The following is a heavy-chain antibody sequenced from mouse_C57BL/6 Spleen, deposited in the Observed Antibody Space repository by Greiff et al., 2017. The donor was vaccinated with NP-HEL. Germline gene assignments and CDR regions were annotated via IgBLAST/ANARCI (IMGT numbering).Heavy chain of an antibody. D-gene: IGHD2-2*01. CDR3: AREDGYDERFAY. V-gene: IGHV1-42*01. CDR2: INPSTGGT. Sequence: VHVKQSGPELVKPGASVKISCKASGYSFTGYYMNWVKQSPEKSLEWIGEINPSTGGTTYNQKFKAKATLTVDKSSSTAYMQLKSLTSEDSAVYYCAREDGYDERFAYWGQGTLVTVSA. J-gene: IGHJ3*01. CDR1: GYSFTGYY.